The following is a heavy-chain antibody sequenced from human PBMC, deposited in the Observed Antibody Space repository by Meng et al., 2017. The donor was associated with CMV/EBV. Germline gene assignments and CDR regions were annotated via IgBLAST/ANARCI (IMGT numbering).Heavy chain of an antibody. V-gene: IGHV4-59*01. J-gene: IGHJ4*02. CDR3: ARDRNRNLDY. CDR1: GDSISSYY. Sequence: GSLRLSCTVSGDSISSYYWAWIRKPPGKGLEWIGSIYYVGSANYGRSLSGRVTISMDTSKNQFSLKVSPVTTADTAMYYCARDRNRNLDYWGQGTLVTVSS. CDR2: IYYVGSA.